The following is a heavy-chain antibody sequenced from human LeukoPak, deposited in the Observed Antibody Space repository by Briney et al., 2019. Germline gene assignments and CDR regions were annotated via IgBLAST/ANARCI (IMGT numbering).Heavy chain of an antibody. CDR3: ARDRWEMAALSAFDY. V-gene: IGHV3-48*03. Sequence: GGSLRLSCAASGFTFSSYEMNWVRQAPGKGLEWVSYISSSGSTIYYTDSVKGRFTISRDNAKNSLYLQMNSLRAEDTAVYYCARDRWEMAALSAFDYWGQGTLVTVSS. J-gene: IGHJ4*02. CDR2: ISSSGSTI. D-gene: IGHD5-24*01. CDR1: GFTFSSYE.